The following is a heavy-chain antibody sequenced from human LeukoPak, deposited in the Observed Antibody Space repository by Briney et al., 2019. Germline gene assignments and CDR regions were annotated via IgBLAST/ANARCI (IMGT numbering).Heavy chain of an antibody. CDR1: GGSLSSYY. D-gene: IGHD3-10*01. J-gene: IGHJ4*02. Sequence: SETLSLTCTVSGGSLSSYYWSWIRQPPGKGLEWIGYIQYNGHTNYNPSLKSRVSISVDTSKNQFPLRLSSVTAADTAVYYCARGSSRLIDYWGQGILVTVSS. CDR2: IQYNGHT. CDR3: ARGSSRLIDY. V-gene: IGHV4-59*01.